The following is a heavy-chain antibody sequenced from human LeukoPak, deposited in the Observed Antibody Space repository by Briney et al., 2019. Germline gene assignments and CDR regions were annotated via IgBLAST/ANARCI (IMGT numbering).Heavy chain of an antibody. J-gene: IGHJ4*02. CDR1: GGSIRTYY. Sequence: SETLSLTCTVSGGSIRTYYWSWIRQPPGKGLEWIGSIYHSGSTYYNPSLKSRVTISADTSKNQFSLKLSSVTAADTAVYYCARRRAVAGTWEVGYFDYWGQGTLVTVSS. CDR2: IYHSGST. D-gene: IGHD6-19*01. CDR3: ARRRAVAGTWEVGYFDY. V-gene: IGHV4-38-2*02.